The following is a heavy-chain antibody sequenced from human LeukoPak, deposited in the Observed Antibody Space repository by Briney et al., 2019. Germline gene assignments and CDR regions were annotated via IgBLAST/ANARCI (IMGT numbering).Heavy chain of an antibody. CDR1: GGSFSGYY. CDR3: ARRYGDYVTYFDY. V-gene: IGHV4-34*01. Sequence: TSETLSLTCAVYGGSFSGYYWSWIRQPPGKGLEWIGEINHSGSTNYNPSLKSRVTISVDTSKNQFSLKLSSVTAADTAVYYCARRYGDYVTYFDYWGQGTLVTVSS. D-gene: IGHD4-17*01. J-gene: IGHJ4*02. CDR2: INHSGST.